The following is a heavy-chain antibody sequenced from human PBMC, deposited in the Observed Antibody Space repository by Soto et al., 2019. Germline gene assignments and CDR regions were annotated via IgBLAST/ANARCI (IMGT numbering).Heavy chain of an antibody. V-gene: IGHV3-30-3*01. CDR3: ARDRLVRFLEWLSSDY. D-gene: IGHD3-3*01. Sequence: QVQLVESGGGVVQPGRSLRLSCAASGFTFSSYAMHWVRQAPGKGLEWVAVISYDGSNKYYADSVKGRFTISRDNSKNTLYLQMNSLRAEDTAVYYCARDRLVRFLEWLSSDYWGQGTLVTVSS. J-gene: IGHJ4*02. CDR2: ISYDGSNK. CDR1: GFTFSSYA.